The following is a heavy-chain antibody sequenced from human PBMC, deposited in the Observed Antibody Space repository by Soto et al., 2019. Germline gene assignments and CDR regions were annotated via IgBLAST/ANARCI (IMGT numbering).Heavy chain of an antibody. V-gene: IGHV4-34*01. D-gene: IGHD6-19*01. CDR3: AIGYSSGWTDY. Sequence: SETLSLTCAVYGVSFSGYYWIWIRQPPGKGLDWIGEINHSGSTNYNPSLKSRVTISVDTSKNQFSLKLSSVTAADTAVYYCAIGYSSGWTDYWGQGTLVTVSS. CDR1: GVSFSGYY. CDR2: INHSGST. J-gene: IGHJ4*02.